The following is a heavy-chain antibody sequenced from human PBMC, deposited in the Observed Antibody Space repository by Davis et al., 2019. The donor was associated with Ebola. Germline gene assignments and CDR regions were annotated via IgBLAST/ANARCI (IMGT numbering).Heavy chain of an antibody. V-gene: IGHV3-30*03. CDR1: GFTFSSYG. D-gene: IGHD5-18*01. CDR2: ISYDGSNK. Sequence: PGGSLRLSCAASGFTFSSYGMHWVRQAPGKGLEWVAVISYDGSNKYYADSVKGRFTISRDNSKNTLYLQMNSLRAEDTAVYYCARARGYSYRATRFDYWGQGTLVTVSS. J-gene: IGHJ4*02. CDR3: ARARGYSYRATRFDY.